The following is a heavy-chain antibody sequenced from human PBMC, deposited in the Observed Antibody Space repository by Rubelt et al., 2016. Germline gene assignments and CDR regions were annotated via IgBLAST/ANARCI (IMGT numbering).Heavy chain of an antibody. CDR1: GFTFSSYS. CDR2: IGSSSSYI. Sequence: EVQLLESGGGLVQPGGSLRLSCAASGFTFSSYSMNWVRQAPGKGLEWVSSIGSSSSYIYYADSVKGRFTISRDNAKNSLYLQMNSLRAEDTAVYHCARDSGMDVWGQGTTVTVSS. CDR3: ARDSGMDV. V-gene: IGHV3-21*01. J-gene: IGHJ6*02.